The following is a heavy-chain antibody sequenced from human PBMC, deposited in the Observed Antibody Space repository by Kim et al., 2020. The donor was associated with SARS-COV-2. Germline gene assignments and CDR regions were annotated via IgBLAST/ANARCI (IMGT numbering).Heavy chain of an antibody. D-gene: IGHD3-16*01. Sequence: EKGRITISRDNSKNTLDLQMNRLRAEDTAVYYCARGPFIWAGYYYGMDVWCQGTTVTVSS. V-gene: IGHV3-30*01. CDR3: ARGPFIWAGYYYGMDV. J-gene: IGHJ6*02.